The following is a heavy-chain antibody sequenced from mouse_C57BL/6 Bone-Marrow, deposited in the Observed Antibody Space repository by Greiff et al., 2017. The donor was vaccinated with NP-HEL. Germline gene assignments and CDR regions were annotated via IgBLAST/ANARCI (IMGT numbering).Heavy chain of an antibody. CDR2: INPSTGGT. Sequence: VQLQQSGPELVKPGASVKISCKASGYSFTGYYMNWVKQSPEKSLEWIGEINPSTGGTTYNQKFKAKATLTVDKSSSKAYMQLKSLTSEDSAVYYCARDYYGSNWYFDVWGTGTTVTVSS. V-gene: IGHV1-42*01. D-gene: IGHD1-1*01. CDR1: GYSFTGYY. J-gene: IGHJ1*03. CDR3: ARDYYGSNWYFDV.